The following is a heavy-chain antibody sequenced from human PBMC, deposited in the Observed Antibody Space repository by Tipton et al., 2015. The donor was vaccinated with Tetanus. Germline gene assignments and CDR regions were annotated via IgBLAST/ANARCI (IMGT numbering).Heavy chain of an antibody. J-gene: IGHJ4*02. V-gene: IGHV3-11*01. CDR1: RFTFSDYY. D-gene: IGHD3-10*01. CDR2: ISPGGTTI. Sequence: SLRLSCAASRFTFSDYYMSWIRQAPGKGLEWISYISPGGTTINYIDSVKGRFTISRDSAKNLMFLQMSALRAEDMGVYYCARDAYGSGSYFDLWGLGTQVTVSS. CDR3: ARDAYGSGSYFDL.